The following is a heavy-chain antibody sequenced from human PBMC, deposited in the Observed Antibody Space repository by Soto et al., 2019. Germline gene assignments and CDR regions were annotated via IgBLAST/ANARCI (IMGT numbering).Heavy chain of an antibody. D-gene: IGHD6-13*01. J-gene: IGHJ6*02. CDR1: GGTFSSYA. CDR2: IIPIFGTA. Sequence: QVQLVQSGAEVQKPGSSVKVSCKASGGTFSSYAISWVRQAPGQGLEWMGGIIPIFGTANYAQKFQGRVTITADESTSTAYMELSSLRSEDTAVYYCARDGIAAAGTYYYYYYGMDVWGQGTTVTVSS. CDR3: ARDGIAAAGTYYYYYYGMDV. V-gene: IGHV1-69*01.